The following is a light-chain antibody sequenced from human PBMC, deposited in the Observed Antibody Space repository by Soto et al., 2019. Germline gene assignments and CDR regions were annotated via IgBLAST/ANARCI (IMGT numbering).Light chain of an antibody. CDR2: DAS. CDR1: HYISNY. V-gene: IGKV1-5*01. CDR3: QHYNSYSPWT. J-gene: IGKJ1*01. Sequence: DIQMTQSPSTLSASIGDRVIITCRASHYISNYLAWYQQKLGKAPNLLIYDASTLGSGVSSRFSGSGSGTEFTLTISNLQLDDFATYYCQHYNSYSPWTFGQGTKVDIK.